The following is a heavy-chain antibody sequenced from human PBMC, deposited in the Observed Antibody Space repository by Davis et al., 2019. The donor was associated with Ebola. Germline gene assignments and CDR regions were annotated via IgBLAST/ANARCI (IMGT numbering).Heavy chain of an antibody. CDR3: ARGLTLYSGYPYQGY. CDR2: ISGTSVYI. CDR1: GFTFSAYS. J-gene: IGHJ4*02. V-gene: IGHV3-21*01. Sequence: PGGSLRLSCAASGFTFSAYSMNWVRQAPGKGLEWVSSISGTSVYIYYADSVKGRFTISRDNAKNSLYLQMNSLRAEDTAVYYCARGLTLYSGYPYQGYWGQGTLVTVSS. D-gene: IGHD5-12*01.